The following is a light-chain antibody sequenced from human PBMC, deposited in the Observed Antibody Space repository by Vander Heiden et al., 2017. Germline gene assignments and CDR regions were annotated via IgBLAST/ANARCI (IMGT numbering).Light chain of an antibody. V-gene: IGKV1-6*01. CDR3: LQDRSYPRT. Sequence: AIQMTPSPSSLYASVGDGVTIRCRASQDIGNELAWYQQKPGKAPKLLIYGASSLQTGVTSRFSGSGSGTDFTLTISSLQPEDFATYYCLQDRSYPRTFGQGTKVEIK. CDR2: GAS. CDR1: QDIGNE. J-gene: IGKJ1*01.